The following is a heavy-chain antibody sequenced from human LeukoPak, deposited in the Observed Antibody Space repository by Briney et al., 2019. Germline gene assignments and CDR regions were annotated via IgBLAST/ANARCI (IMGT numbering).Heavy chain of an antibody. CDR2: INIDGSDT. CDR3: ERDFRYSPDY. D-gene: IGHD5-12*01. CDR1: GFAFSTYW. J-gene: IGHJ4*02. V-gene: IGHV3-74*01. Sequence: PGGSLRLSCAASGFAFSTYWMHWVRQTPGKGLVWVSRINIDGSDTTYADSVKGRFTISRDNAKNTLYLQMNSLRAEDTAVYYCERDFRYSPDYWGQGTLVTVSS.